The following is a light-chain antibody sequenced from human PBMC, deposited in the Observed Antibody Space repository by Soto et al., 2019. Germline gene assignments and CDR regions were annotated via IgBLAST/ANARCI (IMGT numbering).Light chain of an antibody. Sequence: QSALTQPASVSGSPGQSITISCTGTSSDVGGYKYVSWYQQHPDKAPKLIIFEVSNRPSGISSRFSGSKSGNTASLTISGRKAEDEADYYCASYTSSSTSVIFGRGTKLTVL. CDR3: ASYTSSSTSVI. J-gene: IGLJ2*01. CDR2: EVS. CDR1: SSDVGGYKY. V-gene: IGLV2-14*01.